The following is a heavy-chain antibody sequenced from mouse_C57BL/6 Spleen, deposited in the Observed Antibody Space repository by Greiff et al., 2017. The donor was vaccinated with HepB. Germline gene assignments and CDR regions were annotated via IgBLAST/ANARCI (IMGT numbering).Heavy chain of an antibody. Sequence: EVKVVESGGGLVQPGGSLSLSCAASGFTFTDYYMSWVRQPPGKALEWLGFIRNKANGYTTEYSASVKGRFTISRDNSQSILYLQMNALRAEDSATYNCAKFYDSSFYFDYWGQGTTLTVSS. V-gene: IGHV7-3*01. CDR1: GFTFTDYY. J-gene: IGHJ2*01. D-gene: IGHD1-1*01. CDR3: AKFYDSSFYFDY. CDR2: IRNKANGYTT.